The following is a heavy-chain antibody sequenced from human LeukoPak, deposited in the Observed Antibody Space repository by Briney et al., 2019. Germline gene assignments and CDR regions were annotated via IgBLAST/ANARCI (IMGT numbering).Heavy chain of an antibody. CDR1: GGSVSSGSYY. Sequence: SETLSLTCTVTGGSVSSGSYYWSWIRQPPGKGLEWIGYIHYSGSTNYNPSLMSRVTISVDTSKDQFSLRLNSVTAADTAVYYCARYYYGSGSYSDYWGQGTLVTVSS. V-gene: IGHV4-61*01. J-gene: IGHJ4*02. D-gene: IGHD3-10*01. CDR2: IHYSGST. CDR3: ARYYYGSGSYSDY.